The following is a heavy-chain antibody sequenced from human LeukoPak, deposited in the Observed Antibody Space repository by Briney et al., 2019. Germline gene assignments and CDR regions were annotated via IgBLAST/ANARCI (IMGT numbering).Heavy chain of an antibody. J-gene: IGHJ6*04. CDR3: AKARYQFSGRGYYYGMDV. CDR1: GFTFSSYA. CDR2: ISGSGGST. Sequence: HSGGSLRLSCAASGFTFSSYAMSWVRQAPGKGLEWVSAISGSGGSTYYADSVKGRFTISRDNSKNTLYLQMNSLRAEDTAVYYCAKARYQFSGRGYYYGMDVWGKGTTVTVSS. V-gene: IGHV3-23*01. D-gene: IGHD3-10*01.